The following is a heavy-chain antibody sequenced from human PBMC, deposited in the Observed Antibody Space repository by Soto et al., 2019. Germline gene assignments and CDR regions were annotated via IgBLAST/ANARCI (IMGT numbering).Heavy chain of an antibody. V-gene: IGHV3-33*01. CDR1: GFTFSSFG. J-gene: IGHJ4*02. Sequence: PGGSLRLSCAASGFTFSSFGMHWVRQAPGKGLEWVAVIWYDGGKKYYADSVKGRFTISRDNSKNTQYLQMNSLRVEDTAVYYCERDLGSGAGTPDYWGQGTLVTVSS. D-gene: IGHD6-19*01. CDR3: ERDLGSGAGTPDY. CDR2: IWYDGGKK.